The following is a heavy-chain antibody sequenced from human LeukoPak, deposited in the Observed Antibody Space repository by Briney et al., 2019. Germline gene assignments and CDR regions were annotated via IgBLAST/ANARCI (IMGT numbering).Heavy chain of an antibody. CDR3: ASGGSIAALGY. V-gene: IGHV3-33*01. Sequence: GGSLRLSCAASGFTFSSYGMPWVRQAPGKGLEWVAVIWYDGSNKYYAGSVKGRFTISRDNSKTTLYLQMNSLRAEDTAVYYCASGGSIAALGYWGQGTLVTVSS. D-gene: IGHD6-6*01. J-gene: IGHJ4*02. CDR2: IWYDGSNK. CDR1: GFTFSSYG.